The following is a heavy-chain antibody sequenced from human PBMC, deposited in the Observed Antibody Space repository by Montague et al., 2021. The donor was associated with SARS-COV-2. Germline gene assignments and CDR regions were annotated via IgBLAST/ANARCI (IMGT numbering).Heavy chain of an antibody. Sequence: SETLSLTCTVSGGSISSSNYYWGWLRQPPGKGLEWIGSIYYSGSTYYNPSLRSRVTISVDTSKNQFSLKLSSVTAADTAVYYCARQEYSSGWCKQEYFDIWGQGTMVTVSS. CDR3: ARQEYSSGWCKQEYFDI. V-gene: IGHV4-39*01. D-gene: IGHD6-19*01. CDR2: IYYSGST. CDR1: GGSISSSNYY. J-gene: IGHJ3*02.